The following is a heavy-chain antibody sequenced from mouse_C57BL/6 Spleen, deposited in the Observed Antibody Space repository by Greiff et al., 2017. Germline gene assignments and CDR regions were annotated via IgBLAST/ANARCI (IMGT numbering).Heavy chain of an antibody. CDR2: IDPETGGT. J-gene: IGHJ4*01. CDR3: TKVGSSYPYAMDY. Sequence: QVQLKESGAELVRPGASVTLSCKASGYTFTDYEMHWVKQTPVHGLEWIGAIDPETGGTAYNQKFKGKAILTADKSSSTAYMELRSLTSEDSAVYYCTKVGSSYPYAMDYWGQGTSVTVSS. V-gene: IGHV1-15*01. D-gene: IGHD1-1*01. CDR1: GYTFTDYE.